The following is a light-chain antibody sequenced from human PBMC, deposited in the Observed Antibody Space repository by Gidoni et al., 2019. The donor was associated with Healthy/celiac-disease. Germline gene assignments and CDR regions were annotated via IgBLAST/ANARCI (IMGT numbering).Light chain of an antibody. J-gene: IGKJ4*01. CDR2: DAS. Sequence: EIVLTQSPATLSLSPGESATLSCRASQSVSSYLAWYQQKPGQAPRLLIYDASNRATGIPARCSGSGSETDFTLTISSLEPEDFAVYYCQQRSNWPPAFGGGTKVEIK. CDR1: QSVSSY. V-gene: IGKV3-11*01. CDR3: QQRSNWPPA.